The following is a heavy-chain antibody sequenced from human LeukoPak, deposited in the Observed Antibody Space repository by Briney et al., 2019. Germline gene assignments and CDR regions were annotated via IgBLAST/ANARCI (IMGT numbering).Heavy chain of an antibody. CDR3: ARGEEQQLVS. Sequence: SETLSLTCTVSDGSISSSNYYWAWIRQPPGKGLEWIGTIYYSGSTYYNASLKSRVTISADTSKHQFSLTLNSVTASDTAVYYCARGEEQQLVSWGQGTLVTVSS. CDR2: IYYSGST. D-gene: IGHD6-13*01. CDR1: DGSISSSNYY. J-gene: IGHJ5*02. V-gene: IGHV4-39*01.